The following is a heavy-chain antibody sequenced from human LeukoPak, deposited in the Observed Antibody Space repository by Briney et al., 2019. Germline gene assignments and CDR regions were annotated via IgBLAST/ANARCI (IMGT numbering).Heavy chain of an antibody. CDR3: ARVVSNSWYNDY. V-gene: IGHV4-31*03. Sequence: SETLPLTCSVSGGSISSGDYYWNWIRQHPGKGLEWIGYISKIGTSYYNPSLESRITISVDASKNQFSLKLSSVTAADTAVYYCARVVSNSWYNDYWGQGTLVTVSS. D-gene: IGHD6-13*01. CDR2: ISKIGTS. J-gene: IGHJ4*02. CDR1: GGSISSGDYY.